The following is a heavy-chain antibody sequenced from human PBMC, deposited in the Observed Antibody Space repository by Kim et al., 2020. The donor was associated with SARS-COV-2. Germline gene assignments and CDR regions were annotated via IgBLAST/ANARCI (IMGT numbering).Heavy chain of an antibody. J-gene: IGHJ6*02. V-gene: IGHV3-15*01. Sequence: GGSLRLSCAASGFTFSNAWMSWVRQAPGKGLEWVGRIKSKTDGGTTDYAAPVKGRFTISRDDSKNTLYLQMNSLKTEDTAVYYCTPQGPYYGSGSSKNYYYYGMDVWGQGTTVTVSS. D-gene: IGHD3-10*01. CDR1: GFTFSNAW. CDR3: TPQGPYYGSGSSKNYYYYGMDV. CDR2: IKSKTDGGTT.